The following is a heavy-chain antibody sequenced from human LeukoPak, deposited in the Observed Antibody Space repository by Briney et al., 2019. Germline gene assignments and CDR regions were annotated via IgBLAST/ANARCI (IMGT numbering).Heavy chain of an antibody. Sequence: PSEALSLTCTVSRGYSCGSIRSYYWSWLPQPPGKGLEWIGYISSSGSYNDNPSLRSRVTISVDTSKNQFFLNLSSVSAADTAVYYCARIPRGYSGAYYFDYGGQGTLVTVSP. CDR1: RGYSCGSIRSYY. V-gene: IGHV4-4*09. J-gene: IGHJ4*02. D-gene: IGHD5-12*01. CDR3: ARIPRGYSGAYYFDY. CDR2: ISSSGSY.